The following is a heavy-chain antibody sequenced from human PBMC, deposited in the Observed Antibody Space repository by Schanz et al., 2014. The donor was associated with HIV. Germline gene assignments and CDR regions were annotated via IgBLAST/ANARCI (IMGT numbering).Heavy chain of an antibody. J-gene: IGHJ3*02. CDR3: ATSTPYLYDPDAFDI. Sequence: QLVQSGAEVKRPGSSVKVSCKATGGTFSIIAINWVRQAPGQGLHWMGGPVPVSTTAHHAKKFQGRVTITADQSTNTGYMELSRLDSEDTAVYYCATSTPYLYDPDAFDIWGQGTLVTVSS. CDR2: PVPVSTTA. V-gene: IGHV1-69*01. D-gene: IGHD3-16*01. CDR1: GGTFSIIA.